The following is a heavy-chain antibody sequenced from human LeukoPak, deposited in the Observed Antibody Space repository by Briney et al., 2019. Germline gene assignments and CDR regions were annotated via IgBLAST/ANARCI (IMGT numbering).Heavy chain of an antibody. D-gene: IGHD5-24*01. V-gene: IGHV1-8*03. CDR1: GYTFTSFD. CDR2: MNPNNGNT. CDR3: ARIRDGYDDAYDI. Sequence: ASVKVSCKASGYTFTSFDINWVRQATGQGLEWMGWMNPNNGNTGYAQKVQGRVTITRNTSISTAYMELSSLRSEDTAVYYCARIRDGYDDAYDIWGQGTMVTVSS. J-gene: IGHJ3*02.